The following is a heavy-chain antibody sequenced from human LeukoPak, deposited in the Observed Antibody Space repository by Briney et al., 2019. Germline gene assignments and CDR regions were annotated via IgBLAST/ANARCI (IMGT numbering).Heavy chain of an antibody. J-gene: IGHJ4*02. V-gene: IGHV4-38-2*02. CDR1: GYSISSGYY. CDR2: IYYSGST. Sequence: SETLSLTCTVSGYSISSGYYWGWIRQPPGKGLEWIGSIYYSGSTNYNPSLKSRVTISVDTSKSQFSLKLSSVTAADTAVYYCARTSPYSSSCWDYWGQGTLVTVSS. CDR3: ARTSPYSSSCWDY. D-gene: IGHD6-13*01.